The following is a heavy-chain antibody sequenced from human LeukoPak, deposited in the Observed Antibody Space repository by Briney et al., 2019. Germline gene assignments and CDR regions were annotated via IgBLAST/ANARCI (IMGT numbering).Heavy chain of an antibody. V-gene: IGHV4-59*01. J-gene: IGHJ6*01. CDR3: ARDLGXXGPXXGMDV. D-gene: IGHD3-10*01. Sequence: SETLSLTCTVSGDSISDYYWSWIRQPPGKGLEWIGYIHYSGSTNYSPSLKGRVTISVDTSKRQFSLNLTSVTAADTAVYYCARDLGXXGPXXGMDV. CDR1: GDSISDYY. CDR2: IHYSGST.